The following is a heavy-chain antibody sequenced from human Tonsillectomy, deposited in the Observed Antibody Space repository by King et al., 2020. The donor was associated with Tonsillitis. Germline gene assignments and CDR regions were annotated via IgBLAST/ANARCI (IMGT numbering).Heavy chain of an antibody. CDR2: ISYDGSNK. Sequence: VKLVESGGGVVQPGRSLRLSCAASGFTFSRYGMHWVRQAPGKGLEWVAVISYDGSNKYYADSVKGRFTISRDNSKNTLYVQMNSLRGEDTAVYYCAKDRGMTMIADGLDYWGQGTLVTVSS. CDR3: AKDRGMTMIADGLDY. V-gene: IGHV3-30*18. CDR1: GFTFSRYG. D-gene: IGHD3-22*01. J-gene: IGHJ4*02.